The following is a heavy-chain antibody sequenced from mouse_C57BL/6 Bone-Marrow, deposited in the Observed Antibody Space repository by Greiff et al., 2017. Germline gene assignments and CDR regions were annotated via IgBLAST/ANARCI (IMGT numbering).Heavy chain of an antibody. CDR3: AREEDGYYYAMDY. D-gene: IGHD2-3*01. CDR2: INPNNGGT. V-gene: IGHV1-26*01. CDR1: GYTFTDYY. J-gene: IGHJ4*01. Sequence: EVQLQQSGPELVKPGASVKISCKASGYTFTDYYMNWVKQSHGKSLEWIGDINPNNGGTSYNQKFKGKATLTVDKSSSTAYMELRSLTSEDSAVYYCAREEDGYYYAMDYWGRGTSVTVSS.